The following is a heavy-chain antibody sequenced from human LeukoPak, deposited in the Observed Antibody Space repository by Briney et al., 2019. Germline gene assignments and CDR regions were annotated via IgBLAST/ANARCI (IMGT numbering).Heavy chain of an antibody. CDR2: ICAYNGNT. Sequence: GASVKVSCKASGYTFTSYGISWVRQAPGQGLEGMGWICAYNGNTNYAQKLQGRVTMTTDTSTSTAYRELTSLRSGDTAVYYCARIRSRMVGYYYYMDGWGKGTTVTISS. V-gene: IGHV1-18*01. CDR1: GYTFTSYG. D-gene: IGHD3-10*01. CDR3: ARIRSRMVGYYYYMDG. J-gene: IGHJ6*03.